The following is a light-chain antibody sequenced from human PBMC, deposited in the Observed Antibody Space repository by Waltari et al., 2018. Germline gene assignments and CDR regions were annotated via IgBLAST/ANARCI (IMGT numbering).Light chain of an antibody. CDR3: QVWDSDSDHVV. V-gene: IGLV3-21*04. Sequence: SYVLTQSPSMSVAPGTTARIACEGDNIGRKPVPWYQQRPGPAPILVIYYDTARPSKIPERFSGSNSGNTATLTISRVEAGDEADYYCQVWDSDSDHVVFGGGTKMTVL. CDR2: YDT. J-gene: IGLJ2*01. CDR1: NIGRKP.